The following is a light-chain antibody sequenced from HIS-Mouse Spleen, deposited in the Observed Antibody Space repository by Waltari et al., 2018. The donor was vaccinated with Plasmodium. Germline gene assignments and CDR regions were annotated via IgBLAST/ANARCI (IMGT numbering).Light chain of an antibody. Sequence: SYELTQPPSVSVSPAQTARITCSGDALPKKYAYWYQQKSRQAPVLVIYEDSKRPSGIPERFSGSSSGTMATLTISGAQVEDEADYYCYSTDSSGNHRVFGGGTKLTVL. V-gene: IGLV3-10*01. CDR3: YSTDSSGNHRV. J-gene: IGLJ3*02. CDR2: EDS. CDR1: ALPKKY.